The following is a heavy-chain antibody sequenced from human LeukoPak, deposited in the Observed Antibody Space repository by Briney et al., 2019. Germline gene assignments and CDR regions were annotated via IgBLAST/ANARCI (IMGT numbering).Heavy chain of an antibody. D-gene: IGHD3-22*01. CDR2: IYHSGNT. Sequence: SSETLSLTCTVSGYSISSGYYWGWIRQPPGKGLEWIGTIYHSGNTYYNPSLASRVIILVDTSKNEFSLQLSSVTAADTAVYFCARGPYSYDSSGAFDIWGQGTMVTVSS. CDR3: ARGPYSYDSSGAFDI. V-gene: IGHV4-38-2*02. CDR1: GYSISSGYY. J-gene: IGHJ3*02.